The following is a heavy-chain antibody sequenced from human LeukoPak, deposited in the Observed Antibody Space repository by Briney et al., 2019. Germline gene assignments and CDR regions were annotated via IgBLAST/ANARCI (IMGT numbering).Heavy chain of an antibody. CDR2: ISSSSSYI. Sequence: GGSLRLSCAASGFTFSSYSMNWVRQAPGKGLEWVSSISSSSSYIYYADSVKGRFTISRDNAKNSLYLQMNSLRAEDTAVYYCARGVVVVAATPDYWGQGTLVTVS. J-gene: IGHJ4*02. CDR1: GFTFSSYS. V-gene: IGHV3-21*01. D-gene: IGHD2-15*01. CDR3: ARGVVVVAATPDY.